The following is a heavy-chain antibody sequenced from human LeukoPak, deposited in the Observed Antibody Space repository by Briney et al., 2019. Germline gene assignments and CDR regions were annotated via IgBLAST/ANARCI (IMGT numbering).Heavy chain of an antibody. J-gene: IGHJ4*02. CDR1: GFPFRSYV. D-gene: IGHD6-19*01. CDR2: ISNDGSDK. Sequence: GRSLELSFGASGFPFRSYVMHWVRQAPGKGLECVAVISNDGSDKYYADSVKGRFTISRDNSKNTLYLQMNSLRAEDTALYYCARDGGYSRGWTYGAGDYWGQGTLVTVSS. CDR3: ARDGGYSRGWTYGAGDY. V-gene: IGHV3-30*04.